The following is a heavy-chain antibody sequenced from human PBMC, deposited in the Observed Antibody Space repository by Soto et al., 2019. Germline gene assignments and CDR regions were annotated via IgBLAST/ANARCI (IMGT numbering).Heavy chain of an antibody. Sequence: SETLSLTCIVSGESISSSSYYWGWLRQPPGKGLEWIGSIYYSGRTYYNPTFKSRVTISIDTSKNQFSLTLSSVTATDTAVYYCARQRTTVVTQAYFDHWGQGALVTVSS. J-gene: IGHJ4*01. CDR2: IYYSGRT. V-gene: IGHV4-39*01. CDR1: GESISSSSYY. D-gene: IGHD2-21*02. CDR3: ARQRTTVVTQAYFDH.